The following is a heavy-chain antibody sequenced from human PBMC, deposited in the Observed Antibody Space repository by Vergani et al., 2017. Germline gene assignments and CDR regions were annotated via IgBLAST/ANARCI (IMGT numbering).Heavy chain of an antibody. J-gene: IGHJ4*02. Sequence: QVQLQQWGAGLLKPSETLSLTCAVYGGSFSGYYWSWIRQPPGKGLEWIGEINHSGSTNYNPSLKSRVTISVDTSKNQFSLKLSSVTAADTAVYYCARGKGGGDDFWSGYKYYFDYWGQGTLVTVSS. V-gene: IGHV4-34*01. CDR2: INHSGST. D-gene: IGHD3-3*01. CDR3: ARGKGGGDDFWSGYKYYFDY. CDR1: GGSFSGYY.